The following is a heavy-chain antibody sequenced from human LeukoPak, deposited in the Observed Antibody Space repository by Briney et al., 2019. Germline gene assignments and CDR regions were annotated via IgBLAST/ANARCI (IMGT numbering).Heavy chain of an antibody. J-gene: IGHJ4*02. CDR1: GFTFSSYW. Sequence: GGSLRLSCAASGFTFSSYWMDWVRQAPGKGLVWVSRINTDGSTTKYADSVKGRFTISRDNAKNTLYLQMNSLRAEDTAVYYCVSFREFDHWGQGTLVTVSS. CDR3: VSFREFDH. V-gene: IGHV3-74*03. CDR2: INTDGSTT.